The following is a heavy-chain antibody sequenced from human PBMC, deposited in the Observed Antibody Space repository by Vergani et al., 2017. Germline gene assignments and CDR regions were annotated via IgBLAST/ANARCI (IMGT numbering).Heavy chain of an antibody. CDR1: GYSISSGYY. D-gene: IGHD3-3*01. Sequence: QVQLQESGPGLVKPSETLSLTCAVSGYSISSGYYWGWIRQPPGKGLEWIGSIYHSGSTYYNPSLKRRVTISVDTSKKQFSLKLSSVTAADTAVYYCARHPTIFGVVIRYWGQGTLVTVSS. CDR2: IYHSGST. V-gene: IGHV4-38-2*01. CDR3: ARHPTIFGVVIRY. J-gene: IGHJ4*02.